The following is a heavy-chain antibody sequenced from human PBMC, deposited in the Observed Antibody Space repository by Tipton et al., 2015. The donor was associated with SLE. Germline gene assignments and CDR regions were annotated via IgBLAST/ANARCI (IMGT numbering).Heavy chain of an antibody. V-gene: IGHV4-4*07. J-gene: IGHJ3*02. Sequence: TLSLTCTVSGGSIRSYYWSWIRQPAGKGLEWIGRIYPSGTADYNPSLKSRVIMSIDTFRKQFSLTLNSVTAADTAVYYCAREVNRRDDSDAFDIWGQGTVVTVSS. D-gene: IGHD3-3*01. CDR2: IYPSGTA. CDR3: AREVNRRDDSDAFDI. CDR1: GGSIRSYY.